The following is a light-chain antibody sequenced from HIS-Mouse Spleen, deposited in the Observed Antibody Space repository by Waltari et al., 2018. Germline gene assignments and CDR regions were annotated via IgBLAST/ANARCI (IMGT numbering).Light chain of an antibody. Sequence: SYELTQPPSVSVSPGQTARITCSGDALPKQYAYWYQQKPGQAPVLVIYKDSERPSRIPERFSGSSSGTTVTLTISGVQAEDEADYYCQSADSSGTYVVFGGGTKLTVL. V-gene: IGLV3-25*03. CDR2: KDS. J-gene: IGLJ2*01. CDR3: QSADSSGTYVV. CDR1: ALPKQY.